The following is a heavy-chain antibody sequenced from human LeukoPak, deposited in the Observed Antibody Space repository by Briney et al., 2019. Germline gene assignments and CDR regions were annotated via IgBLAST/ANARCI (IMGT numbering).Heavy chain of an antibody. V-gene: IGHV1-18*04. CDR2: ISAYNGNT. J-gene: IGHJ6*04. CDR3: ARGAHLPHYYYGMDV. CDR1: GYTFSSYG. Sequence: ASVKVSCKASGYTFSSYGISWVRQAPGQGLEWMGWISAYNGNTNYAQKLQGRVTMTTDTSTSTAYMELRSLRSDDTAVYYCARGAHLPHYYYGMDVWGKGTTVTVSS.